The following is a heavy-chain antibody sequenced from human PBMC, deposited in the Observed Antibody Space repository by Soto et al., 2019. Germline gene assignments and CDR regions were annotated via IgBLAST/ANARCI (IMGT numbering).Heavy chain of an antibody. CDR3: ARGGYPNIVVVPAANSDDAFDI. J-gene: IGHJ3*02. V-gene: IGHV4-34*01. CDR1: CGSFIGYY. D-gene: IGHD2-2*01. Sequence: PSETLSLTCAFYCGSFIGYYWSWIRQPPGKGLEWIGEINHSGSTNYNPSLKSRVTISVDTSKNQFSLRLSSVTAADTAVYYCARGGYPNIVVVPAANSDDAFDIWGQGTMVTVSS. CDR2: INHSGST.